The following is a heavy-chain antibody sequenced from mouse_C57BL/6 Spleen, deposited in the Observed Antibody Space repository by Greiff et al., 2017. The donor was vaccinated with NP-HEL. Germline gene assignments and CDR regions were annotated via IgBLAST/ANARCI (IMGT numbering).Heavy chain of an antibody. Sequence: QVQLQQSGAELARPGASVKLSCTASGYTFTSYGISWVKQRPGQGLEWIGEIYPRSGNTYYNEKFKGKATLTADKSSSTAYMELRSLTSEDSAVYFCARRRYGHYAMDYWGQGTSVTVSS. D-gene: IGHD1-1*01. V-gene: IGHV1-81*01. CDR1: GYTFTSYG. CDR2: IYPRSGNT. J-gene: IGHJ4*01. CDR3: ARRRYGHYAMDY.